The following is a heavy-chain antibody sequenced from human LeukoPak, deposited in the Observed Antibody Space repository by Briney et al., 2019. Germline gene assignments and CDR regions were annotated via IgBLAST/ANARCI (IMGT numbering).Heavy chain of an antibody. V-gene: IGHV3-23*01. D-gene: IGHD3-10*01. CDR1: GFTFSSYA. CDR3: ARYGSGSYFDY. CDR2: ISGSGGST. J-gene: IGHJ4*02. Sequence: GGSLTLSCAASGFTFSSYAMSWVRQAPGKGLEWVSAISGSGGSTYYADSVKGRFTISRDNSKNTLYLQMNSLRAEDTAVYYCARYGSGSYFDYWGQGTLVTVSS.